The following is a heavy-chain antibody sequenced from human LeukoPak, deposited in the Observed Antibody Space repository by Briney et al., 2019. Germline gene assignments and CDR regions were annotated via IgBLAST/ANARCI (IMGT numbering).Heavy chain of an antibody. J-gene: IGHJ3*02. D-gene: IGHD3-22*01. Sequence: GSLRPSCAASGFTFSSYSMNWVRQAPGKGLEWVSSISSSSSYIYYADSVKGRFTISRDNAKNSLYLQMNSLRAEDTAVYYCARTYYYDSSGYYSPRWAFDIWGQGTMVTVSS. CDR1: GFTFSSYS. V-gene: IGHV3-21*01. CDR2: ISSSSSYI. CDR3: ARTYYYDSSGYYSPRWAFDI.